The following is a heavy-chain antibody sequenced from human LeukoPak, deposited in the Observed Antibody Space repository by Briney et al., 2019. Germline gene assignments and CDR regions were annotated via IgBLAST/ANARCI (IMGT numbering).Heavy chain of an antibody. D-gene: IGHD4-17*01. CDR2: ISGSGGST. CDR1: GLTFSSYA. Sequence: GGSLRLSCAASGLTFSSYAMSWVRQAPGKGLEWVSGISGSGGSTYYADSVKGRFTISRDNSKNTLYLQMNSLRAEGTAEFYCAAGGDYPHFDYWGQGTLVTVSS. V-gene: IGHV3-23*01. CDR3: AAGGDYPHFDY. J-gene: IGHJ4*02.